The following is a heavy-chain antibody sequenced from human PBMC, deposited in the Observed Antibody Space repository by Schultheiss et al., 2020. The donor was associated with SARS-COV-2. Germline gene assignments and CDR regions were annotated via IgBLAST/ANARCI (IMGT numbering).Heavy chain of an antibody. V-gene: IGHV3-30*03. CDR2: ISYDGSNK. CDR1: GFTFSSYG. CDR3: ARDRSVYCSSTSCPLFDY. Sequence: GGSLRLSCAASGFTFSSYGMHWVRQAPGKGLEWVAVISYDGSNKYYADSVKGRFIISRDNSKNTLSLQVNSLRVEDTAVYYCARDRSVYCSSTSCPLFDYWGQGTLVTVSS. D-gene: IGHD2-2*01. J-gene: IGHJ4*02.